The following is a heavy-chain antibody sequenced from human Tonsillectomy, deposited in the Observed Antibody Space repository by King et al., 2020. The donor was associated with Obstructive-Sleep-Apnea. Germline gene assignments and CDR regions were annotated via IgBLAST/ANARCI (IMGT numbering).Heavy chain of an antibody. J-gene: IGHJ6*02. Sequence: VQLVESGGGFVQPGGSLRLSCAASGFTFTDYWIHWVRQAPGKGLVWVSRSNIDGSITTYADFVKGRFTVCRDNAKNTLYLQMNSLRGDDTAVYYCARDYDTYYGLDVWGQGTTVTVS. CDR1: GFTFTDYW. D-gene: IGHD3-9*01. V-gene: IGHV3-74*03. CDR3: ARDYDTYYGLDV. CDR2: SNIDGSIT.